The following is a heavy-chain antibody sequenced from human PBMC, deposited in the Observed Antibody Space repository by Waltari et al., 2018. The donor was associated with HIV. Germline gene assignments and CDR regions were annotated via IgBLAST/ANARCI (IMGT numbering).Heavy chain of an antibody. D-gene: IGHD7-27*01. Sequence: EVQLVESGGGLVKPGGSLRLSCAASGFTFSSYSMNWVRQAPGKGLEWVSSISSSSSYIYYADSVKGRFTISRDNAKNSLYLQMNSLRAEDTAVYYCARAKLGLNWYFDLWGRGTLVTVSS. V-gene: IGHV3-21*01. J-gene: IGHJ2*01. CDR2: ISSSSSYI. CDR1: GFTFSSYS. CDR3: ARAKLGLNWYFDL.